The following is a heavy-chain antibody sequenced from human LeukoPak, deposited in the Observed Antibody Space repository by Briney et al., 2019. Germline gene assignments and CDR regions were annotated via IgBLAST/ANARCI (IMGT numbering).Heavy chain of an antibody. CDR1: GGSLSGYY. CDR3: ARDRKCSGGSCYSSWFDP. Sequence: SETLSLTCAVYGGSLSGYYWSWIRQPPGKGLDWIGEINHSGSTNYNPSLKSRVTISVDTSKNQFSLKLSSVTAADTAVYYCARDRKCSGGSCYSSWFDPWGQGTLVTVSS. CDR2: INHSGST. V-gene: IGHV4-34*01. J-gene: IGHJ5*02. D-gene: IGHD2-15*01.